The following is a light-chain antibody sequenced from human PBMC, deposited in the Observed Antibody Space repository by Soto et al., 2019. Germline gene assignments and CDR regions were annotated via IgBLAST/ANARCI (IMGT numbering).Light chain of an antibody. CDR1: RGISNY. J-gene: IGKJ5*01. V-gene: IGKV3-11*01. CDR3: QQRSNWPSIT. CDR2: DAS. Sequence: TQAPSSLSASVGDRVTITCRASRGISNYLAWYQQKPGQAPRLLIYDASNRATGIPARFSGSGSGTDFTLTISSLEPEDFAVYYCQQRSNWPSITFGQGTRLEIK.